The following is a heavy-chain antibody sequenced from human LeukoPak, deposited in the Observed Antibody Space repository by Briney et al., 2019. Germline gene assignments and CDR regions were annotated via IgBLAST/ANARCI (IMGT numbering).Heavy chain of an antibody. CDR1: GGSISSSSYY. Sequence: SETLSLTCTVSGGSISSSSYYWGWIRQPPGKGLEWVGEINHSERTNYNPSLKSRVTISLDTSKNQFSLKLRSVTDADTAVYYCARRSGWYNGGLDTYYYYYYMDVWGKGTTVTISS. CDR3: ARRSGWYNGGLDTYYYYYYMDV. D-gene: IGHD1-26*01. V-gene: IGHV4-39*07. CDR2: INHSERT. J-gene: IGHJ6*03.